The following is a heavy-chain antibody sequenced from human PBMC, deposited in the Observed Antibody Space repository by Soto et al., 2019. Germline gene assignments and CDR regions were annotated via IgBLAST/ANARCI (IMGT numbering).Heavy chain of an antibody. Sequence: SETLSLTCAVYGGSFSGYYWSWIRQPPGKGLEWIGEINHSGSTNYNPSLKSRVTISVDTSKNQFSLKLSSVTAADTAVYYCARERRIQLWLRGGVLETQPLGGNWFDPWGQGTLVTVSS. CDR3: ARERRIQLWLRGGVLETQPLGGNWFDP. J-gene: IGHJ5*02. V-gene: IGHV4-34*01. CDR2: INHSGST. CDR1: GGSFSGYY. D-gene: IGHD5-18*01.